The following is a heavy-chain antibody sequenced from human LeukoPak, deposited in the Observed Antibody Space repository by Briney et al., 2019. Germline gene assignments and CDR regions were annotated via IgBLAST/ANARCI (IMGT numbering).Heavy chain of an antibody. CDR3: ARHLLWFGEFHYYMDV. CDR1: GYSFTSYG. V-gene: IGHV5-51*01. J-gene: IGHJ6*03. D-gene: IGHD3-10*01. CDR2: IYPGDSDT. Sequence: GESLKISCKGSGYSFTSYGIGWVRQMPGKGLEWMGIIYPGDSDTRYSPSFQGQVTISVDKSISTAYLQWSSLKASDTAMYYCARHLLWFGEFHYYMDVWGKGTTVTISS.